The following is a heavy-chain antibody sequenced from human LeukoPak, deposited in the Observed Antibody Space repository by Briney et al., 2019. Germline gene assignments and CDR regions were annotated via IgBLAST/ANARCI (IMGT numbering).Heavy chain of an antibody. D-gene: IGHD3-16*02. CDR2: IIPIFGTA. V-gene: IGHV1-69*13. CDR3: ARRGEYDYVWGSYRLNWFDP. Sequence: GASVKVSCKASGGTFSSYAISWVRQAPGQGLEWMGGIIPIFGTANYAQKFQGRVTITADESTSTAYMELSSLRSEDTAVYYCARRGEYDYVWGSYRLNWFDPWGQGTLVTVSS. J-gene: IGHJ5*02. CDR1: GGTFSSYA.